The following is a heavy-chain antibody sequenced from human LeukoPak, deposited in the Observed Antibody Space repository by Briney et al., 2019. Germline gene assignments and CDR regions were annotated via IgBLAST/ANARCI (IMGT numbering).Heavy chain of an antibody. CDR3: AKENPVGGTNYFDY. Sequence: GGSLRLSCAASGFIFSTYPMSWVRQAPGKGLEWVSAITGSGDSTFYADSVKGRCTISRDNSKNTLSLRMNILRAEDTAVYYCAKENPVGGTNYFDYWGQGTLVTVSS. J-gene: IGHJ4*02. D-gene: IGHD1-26*01. V-gene: IGHV3-23*01. CDR2: ITGSGDST. CDR1: GFIFSTYP.